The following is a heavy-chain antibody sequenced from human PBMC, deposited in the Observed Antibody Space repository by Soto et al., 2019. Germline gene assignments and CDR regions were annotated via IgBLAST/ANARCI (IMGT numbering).Heavy chain of an antibody. CDR2: IYYSGST. CDR3: MLGSGWKDFDY. V-gene: IGHV4-39*01. J-gene: IGHJ4*02. D-gene: IGHD3-22*01. Sequence: PSETLSLTCTVSGGSISSSSYYWGWIRQPPGKGLEWIGSIYYSGSTYYNPSLKSRVTISVDTSKNQFSLKLSSVTAADTAVYYCMLGSGWKDFDYWGQGTLVTV. CDR1: GGSISSSSYY.